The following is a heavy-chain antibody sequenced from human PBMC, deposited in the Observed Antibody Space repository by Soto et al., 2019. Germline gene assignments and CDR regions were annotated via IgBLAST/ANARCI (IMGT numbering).Heavy chain of an antibody. D-gene: IGHD3-10*01. Sequence: GSLRLSCAASGFTFSNYVMTWVRQAPGKGLEWVSGISGSSSNTYYADSVKGRFTISRDNAKNTLYLQMNSLRVEDTAVYFCVRDRGYPDSFDIWGPGTLVTVSS. CDR1: GFTFSNYV. CDR2: ISGSSSNT. J-gene: IGHJ3*02. V-gene: IGHV3-23*01. CDR3: VRDRGYPDSFDI.